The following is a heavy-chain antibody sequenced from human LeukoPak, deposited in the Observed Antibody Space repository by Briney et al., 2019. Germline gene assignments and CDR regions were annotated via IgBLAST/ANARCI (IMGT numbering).Heavy chain of an antibody. Sequence: ASVRVSCKASGYKFTDDYMHWVRQAPGQGLEFMGWINPDSGFTNYAQKFKGRVTMTRDTSISTAYLEVRSLTSDDTAVYYCAPTAEAYTSWWKVWGQGTLVTVSS. J-gene: IGHJ4*02. CDR3: APTAEAYTSWWKV. D-gene: IGHD3-16*01. CDR1: GYKFTDDY. V-gene: IGHV1-2*02. CDR2: INPDSGFT.